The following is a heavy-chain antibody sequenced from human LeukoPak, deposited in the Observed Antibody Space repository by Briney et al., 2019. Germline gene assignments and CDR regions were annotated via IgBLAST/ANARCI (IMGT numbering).Heavy chain of an antibody. J-gene: IGHJ4*02. CDR3: ARDQHEGYFDT. CDR2: IWYDGSNK. Sequence: GGSLRLSCAASGFTFSSCGMHWVRQAPGKGLEWVAVIWYDGSNKYYADSVKGRFTISRDNSKNTLYLQMNSLRAEDTAVYYCARDQHEGYFDTWGQGTLVTVSS. D-gene: IGHD2-15*01. CDR1: GFTFSSCG. V-gene: IGHV3-33*01.